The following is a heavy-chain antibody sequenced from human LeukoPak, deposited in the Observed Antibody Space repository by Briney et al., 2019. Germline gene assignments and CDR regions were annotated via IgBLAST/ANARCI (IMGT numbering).Heavy chain of an antibody. D-gene: IGHD3-9*01. CDR1: GGSISNHY. V-gene: IGHV4-59*11. Sequence: SETLSLTCTVSGGSISNHYWSWIRQPPGKGLEWIGYIYNSVTTNYNPSLKSRVTISVDTSKDQFSLKLTSVTAADTAVYYCARQAAFDRSEGQFDYWGQGTLVTVSS. CDR2: IYNSVTT. J-gene: IGHJ4*02. CDR3: ARQAAFDRSEGQFDY.